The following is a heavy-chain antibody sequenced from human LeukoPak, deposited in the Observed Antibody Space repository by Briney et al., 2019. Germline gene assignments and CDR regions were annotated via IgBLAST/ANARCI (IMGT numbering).Heavy chain of an antibody. Sequence: GSSVKVSCKASGGTFSSYAISWVRQAPGQGLEWMGGIIPIFGTANYAQKFQGRATITADESTSTAYMELSSLRSEDTAVYYCAKEAGGYLYYYMDVWGKGTTVTVSS. CDR3: AKEAGGYLYYYMDV. J-gene: IGHJ6*03. D-gene: IGHD2-8*02. CDR1: GGTFSSYA. CDR2: IIPIFGTA. V-gene: IGHV1-69*01.